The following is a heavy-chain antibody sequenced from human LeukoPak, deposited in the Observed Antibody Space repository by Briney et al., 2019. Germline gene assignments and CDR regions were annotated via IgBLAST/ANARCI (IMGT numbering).Heavy chain of an antibody. Sequence: PGGSLRLSCAASGFTFSNYDMNWVRQAPGQGLEWVSLFSSIGSHRYYADSVKGRFTISRDNSKNTLYLQMNSLRAEDTAVYYCAKDNTVTTSGPFFDYWGQGTLVTVSS. V-gene: IGHV3-21*01. D-gene: IGHD4-17*01. CDR3: AKDNTVTTSGPFFDY. J-gene: IGHJ4*02. CDR2: FSSIGSHR. CDR1: GFTFSNYD.